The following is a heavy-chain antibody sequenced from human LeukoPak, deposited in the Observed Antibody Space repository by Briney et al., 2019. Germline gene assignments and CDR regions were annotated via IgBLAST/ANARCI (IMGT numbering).Heavy chain of an antibody. D-gene: IGHD3-3*01. CDR1: RFTLSSYA. Sequence: GGSLRLSCAASRFTLSSYAMSWVRQAPGRGLEWVSAISGSGGSTYYADSVKGRFTISRDNSKNTLYLRMNSLTAEDTAVYYCAKELWVDFWSGSTYYYGMDVWGQGTTVTVSS. CDR3: AKELWVDFWSGSTYYYGMDV. CDR2: ISGSGGST. V-gene: IGHV3-23*01. J-gene: IGHJ6*02.